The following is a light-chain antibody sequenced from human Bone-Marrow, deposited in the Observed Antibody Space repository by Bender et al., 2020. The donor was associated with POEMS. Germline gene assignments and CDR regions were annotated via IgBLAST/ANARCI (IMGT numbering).Light chain of an antibody. J-gene: IGLJ2*01. CDR1: DLGDKY. V-gene: IGLV3-1*01. Sequence: SYEVTQPPSVSVSPGQTASITCSGDDLGDKYVAWYQQKPVQSPVLVIYQDTKRPSGIPERFSGSNSGNTATLTISGTQAMDEADNYCQAWDTYSVIFGGGTKLTVL. CDR3: QAWDTYSVI. CDR2: QDT.